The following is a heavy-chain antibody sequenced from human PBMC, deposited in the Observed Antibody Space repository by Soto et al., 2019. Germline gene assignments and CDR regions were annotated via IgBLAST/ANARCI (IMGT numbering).Heavy chain of an antibody. Sequence: ASVKVSCTASGYTFTSYAMHWVRQAPGQRLEWMGWINAGNGNTKYSQKFQGRVTITRDTSASAAYMELSSLRSEDTAVYYCARDGSRIYGMDVWGQGTTVTVSS. J-gene: IGHJ6*02. CDR3: ARDGSRIYGMDV. V-gene: IGHV1-3*01. CDR2: INAGNGNT. CDR1: GYTFTSYA.